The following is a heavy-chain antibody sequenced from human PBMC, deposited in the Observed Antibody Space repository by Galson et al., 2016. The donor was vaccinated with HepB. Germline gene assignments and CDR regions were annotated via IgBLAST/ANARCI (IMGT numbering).Heavy chain of an antibody. V-gene: IGHV4-59*01. D-gene: IGHD6-13*01. CDR2: ILHNGRT. CDR3: VRDSPNMAAAFKSLDYDYYYMDV. Sequence: ETLSLTCTVSGASINNYYWSWIRQPPGKGLEWIGYILHNGRTNYNPSLKSRVTISVDTSKNQFSPNLRSVTAADTAVYYCVRDSPNMAAAFKSLDYDYYYMDVWGKGTTVIFSS. J-gene: IGHJ6*03. CDR1: GASINNYY.